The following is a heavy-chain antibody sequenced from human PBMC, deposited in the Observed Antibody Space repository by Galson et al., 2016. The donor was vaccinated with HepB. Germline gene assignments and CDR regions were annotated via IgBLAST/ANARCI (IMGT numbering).Heavy chain of an antibody. CDR1: GFTFSSYS. CDR3: ARERWELLQGDRYYFDY. Sequence: SLRLSCAASGFTFSSYSMNWVRQAPGKGLEWVSYISSSSSTIYYADSVKGRFTISRDNAKSSLYLQMNSLRDEDTAVYYCARERWELLQGDRYYFDYWGQGTLVTVSS. J-gene: IGHJ4*02. CDR2: ISSSSSTI. V-gene: IGHV3-48*02. D-gene: IGHD1-26*01.